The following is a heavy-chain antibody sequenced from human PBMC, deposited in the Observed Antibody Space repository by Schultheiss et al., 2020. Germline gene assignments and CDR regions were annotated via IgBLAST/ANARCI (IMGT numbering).Heavy chain of an antibody. D-gene: IGHD2-15*01. CDR2: INTVGSGT. Sequence: GGSLRLSCAASGFTFSSYSMNWVRQAPGKGLVWVSRINTVGSGTDYADSVKGRFTISRDNAKNTLYLQMNSLRAEDTAVYYCARESSPVGFDPWGQGTLVTVSS. J-gene: IGHJ5*02. CDR3: ARESSPVGFDP. CDR1: GFTFSSYS. V-gene: IGHV3-74*01.